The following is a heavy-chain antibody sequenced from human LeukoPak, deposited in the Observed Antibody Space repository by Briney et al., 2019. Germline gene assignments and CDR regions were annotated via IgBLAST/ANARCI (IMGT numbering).Heavy chain of an antibody. Sequence: SETLSLTCTVTGGSISSYYWNWIRQPPGKGLEWIGFIYSSETTNYNPSLKRRVTISVDTSKNQFSLKLSSVTAVDTAVYYCARGGCSGGSCYLGIGDFDIWGQGTMVTVSS. CDR1: GGSISSYY. CDR2: IYSSETT. J-gene: IGHJ3*02. D-gene: IGHD2-15*01. V-gene: IGHV4-59*01. CDR3: ARGGCSGGSCYLGIGDFDI.